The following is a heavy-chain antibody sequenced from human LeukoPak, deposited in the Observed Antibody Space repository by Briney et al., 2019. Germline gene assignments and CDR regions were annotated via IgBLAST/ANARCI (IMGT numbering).Heavy chain of an antibody. D-gene: IGHD3-22*01. V-gene: IGHV1-2*02. CDR2: INPNSGGT. CDR1: GYSFTTYG. Sequence: GASVKVSCKASGYSFTTYGITWVRQAPGQGLEWMGWINPNSGGTNYAQKFQGRVTMTRDTSISTAYMELSRLRSDDTAVYYCARVRYYYDSSGYLDWFDPWGQGTLVTVSS. CDR3: ARVRYYYDSSGYLDWFDP. J-gene: IGHJ5*02.